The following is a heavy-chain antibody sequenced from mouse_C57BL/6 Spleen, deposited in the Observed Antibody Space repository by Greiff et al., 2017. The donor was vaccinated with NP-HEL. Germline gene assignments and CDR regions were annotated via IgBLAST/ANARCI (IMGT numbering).Heavy chain of an antibody. Sequence: QVQLQQPGAELVRPGSSVKLSCKASGYTFTSYWMHWVKQRPIQGLEWIGNIDPSDSETHYNQKFKDKVTLTVDQSSSTAYMQLSSLTSEDSAVYYCTRIYYGCSFFDYWGQGTTLTVSS. CDR3: TRIYYGCSFFDY. J-gene: IGHJ2*01. D-gene: IGHD1-1*01. V-gene: IGHV1-52*01. CDR2: IDPSDSET. CDR1: GYTFTSYW.